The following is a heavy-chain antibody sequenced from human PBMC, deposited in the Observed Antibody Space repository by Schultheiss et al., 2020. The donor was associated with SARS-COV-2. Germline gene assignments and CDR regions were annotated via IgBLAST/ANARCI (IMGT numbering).Heavy chain of an antibody. CDR3: AKRGDYYDNWFDP. D-gene: IGHD3-10*01. CDR1: GYTFTSYD. V-gene: IGHV1-8*01. CDR2: INPNSGST. J-gene: IGHJ5*02. Sequence: ASVKVSCKASGYTFTSYDINWVRQAPGQGLEWMGWINPNSGSTSYAQKFQGRVTMTRDTSTSTVYMELSSLRAEDTAVYYCAKRGDYYDNWFDPWGQGTLVTVSS.